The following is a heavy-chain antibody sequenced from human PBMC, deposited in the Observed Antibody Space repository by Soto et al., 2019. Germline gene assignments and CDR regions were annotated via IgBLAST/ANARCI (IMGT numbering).Heavy chain of an antibody. CDR2: VYYTGST. CDR3: ARFIRAYTDYWFDP. Sequence: PSETLSLTCTVSGDSISSGGYCLIWIRQLPGKDLEWIGYVYYTGSTYYNPSLKSRVTISVDTSKNEFSLRVTSMTAADTAVYYCARFIRAYTDYWFDPWGQGTVVTVSS. V-gene: IGHV4-31*03. J-gene: IGHJ5*02. CDR1: GDSISSGGYC. D-gene: IGHD3-10*01.